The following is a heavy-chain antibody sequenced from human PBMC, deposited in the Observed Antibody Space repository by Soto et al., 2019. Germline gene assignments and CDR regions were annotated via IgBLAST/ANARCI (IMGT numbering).Heavy chain of an antibody. V-gene: IGHV3-21*06. J-gene: IGHJ4*02. CDR1: GFTFTRYS. CDR3: ARESEDLTSNFDY. CDR2: ISSTTNYI. Sequence: RRLSCAASGFTFTRYSMNWVRQAPGKGLEWVSSISSTTNYIYYGDSMKGRFTISRDNAKNSLYPEMNSLRAEDTAVYYCARESEDLTSNFDYWGQGTLVTVSS.